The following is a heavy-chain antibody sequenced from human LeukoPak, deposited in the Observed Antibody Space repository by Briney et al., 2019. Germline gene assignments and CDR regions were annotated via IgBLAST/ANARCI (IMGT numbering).Heavy chain of an antibody. CDR3: AKDSGSWYHRRHPDY. CDR2: TSGSGGST. V-gene: IGHV3-23*01. Sequence: PGGSLRLSCAASGFTFSSYGMTWVRQAPGKGLEWISGTSGSGGSTYYANSVKGRFTISRDNSKNTLYLQMNSLRAEDTAVYYWAKDSGSWYHRRHPDYWGQGTLVTVSS. J-gene: IGHJ4*02. CDR1: GFTFSSYG. D-gene: IGHD6-13*01.